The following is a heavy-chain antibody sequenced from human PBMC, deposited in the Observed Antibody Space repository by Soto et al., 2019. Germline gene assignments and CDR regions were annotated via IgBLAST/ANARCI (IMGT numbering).Heavy chain of an antibody. D-gene: IGHD3-3*01. Sequence: QLHLVQSGAVVKKPGASVTVSCSASGYPVTAYYMHWVRQAPGRGLEWMGGINPATGAAKYTQPFQARVPMTRDTPPSPVFMELSGLTSEETAVFYCARGGGVGVAGSAAFDMWGQGTLVTVSS. V-gene: IGHV1-2*02. CDR1: GYPVTAYY. J-gene: IGHJ3*02. CDR2: INPATGAA. CDR3: ARGGGVGVAGSAAFDM.